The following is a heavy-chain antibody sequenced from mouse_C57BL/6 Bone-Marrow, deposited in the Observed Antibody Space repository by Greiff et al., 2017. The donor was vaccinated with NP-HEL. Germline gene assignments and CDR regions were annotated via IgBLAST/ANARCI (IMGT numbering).Heavy chain of an antibody. CDR1: GYTFTTYP. D-gene: IGHD6-1*01. J-gene: IGHJ1*03. Sequence: VKLQESGAELVKPGASVKMSCKASGYTFTTYPIEWMKQNHGKSLEWIGNFHPYNDDTKYNEKFKGKATLTVEKSSSTVYLELSRLTSDDSAVYYCARGEGKGSYWYFDVWGTGTTVTVSS. CDR3: ARGEGKGSYWYFDV. V-gene: IGHV1-47*01. CDR2: FHPYNDDT.